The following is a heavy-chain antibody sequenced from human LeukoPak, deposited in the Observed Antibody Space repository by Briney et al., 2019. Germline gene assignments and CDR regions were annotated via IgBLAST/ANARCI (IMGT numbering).Heavy chain of an antibody. J-gene: IGHJ4*02. CDR1: GYTFTTYY. D-gene: IGHD6-19*01. CDR3: TRVVVDSSGWYHFDY. Sequence: GASVKLSCKASGYTFTTYYMHWVRQAPGQGLEWMAKINPSDGSTNYAQKFQGRVTMTRDTSTSTVYMELSSLRSEDTAVYYCTRVVVDSSGWYHFDYWGQGTLVTVSS. CDR2: INPSDGST. V-gene: IGHV1-46*01.